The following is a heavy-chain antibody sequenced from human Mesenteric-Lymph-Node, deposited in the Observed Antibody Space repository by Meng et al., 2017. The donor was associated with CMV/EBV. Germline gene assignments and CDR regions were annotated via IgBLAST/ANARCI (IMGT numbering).Heavy chain of an antibody. J-gene: IGHJ4*02. CDR2: VSSSGHST. Sequence: GEALKISCAASGFTFKKYAMSWVRQAPGKGLEWVSAVSSSGHSTYYADSVEGRFTISRDSSKNTLYLQMNSLRGEDTAVYFCAKEASGSYYTVDYWGQGTLVTVSS. V-gene: IGHV3-23*01. D-gene: IGHD3-10*01. CDR3: AKEASGSYYTVDY. CDR1: GFTFKKYA.